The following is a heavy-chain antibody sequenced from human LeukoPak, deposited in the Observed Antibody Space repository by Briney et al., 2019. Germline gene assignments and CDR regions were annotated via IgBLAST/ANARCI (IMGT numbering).Heavy chain of an antibody. CDR3: AKVKGYSSSWYLFDY. J-gene: IGHJ4*02. V-gene: IGHV3-74*01. Sequence: GGSLRLSCAASGFTFSNYWMHWVRQAPGKGLVWVSRINSDGINTSYADSVKGRFTISRDNAKNTLYLQMNSLRAEDTAVYYCAKVKGYSSSWYLFDYWGQGTLVTVSS. CDR1: GFTFSNYW. D-gene: IGHD6-13*01. CDR2: INSDGINT.